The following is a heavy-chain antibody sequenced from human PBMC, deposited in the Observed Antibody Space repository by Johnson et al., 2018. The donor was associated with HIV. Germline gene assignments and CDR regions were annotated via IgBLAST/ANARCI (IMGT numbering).Heavy chain of an antibody. CDR1: GFTFSSYW. V-gene: IGHV3-7*01. CDR2: IKQDGSEK. D-gene: IGHD7-27*01. Sequence: VQLVESGGGLVQPGGSLRLSCLASGFTFSSYWMSWVRQAPGKGLEWVANIKQDGSEKYYVDSVKGRFTISRDNAKNSLYLQMNSLRAEDTAVYYCARQLATGDDAFDIWGQGTMVTVSS. J-gene: IGHJ3*02. CDR3: ARQLATGDDAFDI.